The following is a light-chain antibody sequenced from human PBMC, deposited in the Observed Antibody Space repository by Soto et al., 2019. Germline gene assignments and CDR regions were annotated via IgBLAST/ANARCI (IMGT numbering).Light chain of an antibody. Sequence: QSVLTQPASVSGSPGQSITISCTGSSSDVGAYNFVSWYQHHPGKAPKLILYEVTTRPSGVSSRFSGSKSGNTASLTISGLQADDEANYYCSSYTSTNTPYGFGTGTKVTV. V-gene: IGLV2-14*01. CDR2: EVT. CDR1: SSDVGAYNF. J-gene: IGLJ1*01. CDR3: SSYTSTNTPYG.